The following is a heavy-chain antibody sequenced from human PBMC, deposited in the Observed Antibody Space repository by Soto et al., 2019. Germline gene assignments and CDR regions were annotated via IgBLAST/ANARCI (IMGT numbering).Heavy chain of an antibody. CDR1: GGSISSGDYY. J-gene: IGHJ6*02. CDR2: IYYSGST. V-gene: IGHV4-31*03. CDR3: AKDSLLSSRRMDV. D-gene: IGHD1-26*01. Sequence: QVQLQESGPGLVKPSQTLSLTCTVSGGSISSGDYYWSWIRQHPGKGLEWIGYIYYSGSTYYNPCLKSRVTISVDTSKNRFSLKLSSVTAADTAVYYCAKDSLLSSRRMDVWGQGTTVTVSS.